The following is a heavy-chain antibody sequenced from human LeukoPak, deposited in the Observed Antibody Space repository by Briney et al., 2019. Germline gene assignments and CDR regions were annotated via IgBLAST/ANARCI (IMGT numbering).Heavy chain of an antibody. D-gene: IGHD6-13*01. J-gene: IGHJ5*02. Sequence: SETLSLTCTVSGGSISSSSYYWGWIRQPPGTGLEWIGSIYYSGSTYYNPSLKSRVTISVDTSKNQFSLKLSSVTAADTAVYYCARDSLGYNWFDPWGQGTLVTVSS. CDR2: IYYSGST. V-gene: IGHV4-39*07. CDR1: GGSISSSSYY. CDR3: ARDSLGYNWFDP.